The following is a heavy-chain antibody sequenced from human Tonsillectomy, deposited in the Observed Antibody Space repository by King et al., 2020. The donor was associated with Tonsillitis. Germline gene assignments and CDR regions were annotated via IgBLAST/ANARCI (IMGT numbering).Heavy chain of an antibody. CDR2: IVPLLGIK. CDR3: ACATKWDVRVDALDL. D-gene: IGHD1-26*01. J-gene: IGHJ3*01. CDR1: GGTFSNYP. V-gene: IGHV1-69*09. Sequence: VQLVESGAEVKKPGSSLRVSCKPSGGTFSNYPITWVRQASGQGLEWMGRIVPLLGIKNYAEKFQGRLTINADTSTSTAYMELTTMKSEDTAIYYCACATKWDVRVDALDLWGHGTMVTVSS.